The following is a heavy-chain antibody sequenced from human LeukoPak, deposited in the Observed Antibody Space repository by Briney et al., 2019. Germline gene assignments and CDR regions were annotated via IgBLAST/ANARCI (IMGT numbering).Heavy chain of an antibody. CDR2: IKQDESEK. CDR3: ARDDPSMIAALHY. CDR1: GFTFSSYW. J-gene: IGHJ4*02. V-gene: IGHV3-7*01. D-gene: IGHD6-6*01. Sequence: GGSLRLSCVASGFTFSSYWMGWVRQAPGKGLEWVANIKQDESEKYYVDSMKGRFTISRDNAKNSLYLQMNSLRAEDTAVYYCARDDPSMIAALHYWGQGTLVTVSS.